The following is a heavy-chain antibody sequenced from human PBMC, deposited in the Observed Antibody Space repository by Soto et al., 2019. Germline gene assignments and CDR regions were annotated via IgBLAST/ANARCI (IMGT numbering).Heavy chain of an antibody. CDR3: AHMFGTVSHLGY. J-gene: IGHJ4*02. CDR1: GFSLTTSRVG. D-gene: IGHD3-10*02. Sequence: QITLKESGPTLVKPTQTLTLTCTFSGFSLTTSRVGVGWIRQPPGKALEWLALIYWDDDKRYSPSLRSRLTITKGTSKNQLVLTMINMDPVDTATYYCAHMFGTVSHLGYWGQGTLVTVSS. V-gene: IGHV2-5*02. CDR2: IYWDDDK.